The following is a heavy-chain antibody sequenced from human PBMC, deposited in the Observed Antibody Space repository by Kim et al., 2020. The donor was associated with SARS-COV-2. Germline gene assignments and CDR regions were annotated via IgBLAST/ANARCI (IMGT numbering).Heavy chain of an antibody. Sequence: ASVKVSCKASGYTFTSYGISWVRQAPGQGLEWMGWISAYNGNTNYAQKLQGRVTMTTDTSTSTAYMELRSLRSDDTAVYYCARDLGAVAARGFKDYWGQGTLVTVSS. CDR3: ARDLGAVAARGFKDY. V-gene: IGHV1-18*01. CDR1: GYTFTSYG. D-gene: IGHD6-6*01. CDR2: ISAYNGNT. J-gene: IGHJ4*02.